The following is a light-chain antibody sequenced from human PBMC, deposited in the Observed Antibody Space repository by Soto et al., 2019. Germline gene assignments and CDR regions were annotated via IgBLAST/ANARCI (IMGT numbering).Light chain of an antibody. CDR1: SSDVGGYNH. J-gene: IGLJ3*02. Sequence: QSALARPASVSGSPGQSITSSCTGTSSDVGGYNHVSWYQQRPGKAPKLIIYEVRNRPSGVSNRLSGSKSGNTASLTISGLQADDEADYYCCSYTSGSIRVFGGGTK. CDR3: CSYTSGSIRV. V-gene: IGLV2-14*01. CDR2: EVR.